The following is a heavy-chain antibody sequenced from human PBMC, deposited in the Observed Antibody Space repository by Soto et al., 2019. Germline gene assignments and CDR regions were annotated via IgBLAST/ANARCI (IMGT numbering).Heavy chain of an antibody. V-gene: IGHV3-53*01. CDR1: GFTVSSNY. Sequence: PGGSLRLSCAASGFTVSSNYMSWVRQAPGKGLEWVSVIYSGGSTYYADSVKGRFTISRDNSKNTLYLQMNGLRAEDTAVYYCARDRDSSSAVPFGYYGMDVWGQGTTVTVSS. D-gene: IGHD6-6*01. CDR2: IYSGGST. J-gene: IGHJ6*02. CDR3: ARDRDSSSAVPFGYYGMDV.